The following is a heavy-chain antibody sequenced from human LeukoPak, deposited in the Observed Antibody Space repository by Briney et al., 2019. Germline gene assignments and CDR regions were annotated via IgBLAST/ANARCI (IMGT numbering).Heavy chain of an antibody. D-gene: IGHD3-10*01. J-gene: IGHJ4*02. Sequence: ASVKVTCKASGYTFTGYGISWVRQAPGQGLEWMGWISAYNGNTNYAQKLQGRVTMTTDTSTSTAYMELRSLRSDDTAVYYCASAPSSDYGSGSLDYWGQGTLVAVSS. CDR2: ISAYNGNT. CDR1: GYTFTGYG. V-gene: IGHV1-18*01. CDR3: ASAPSSDYGSGSLDY.